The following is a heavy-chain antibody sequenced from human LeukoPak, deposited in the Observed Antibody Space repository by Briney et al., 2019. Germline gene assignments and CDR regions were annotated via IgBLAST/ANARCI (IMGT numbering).Heavy chain of an antibody. CDR3: ALGTINKDYYFGMDV. V-gene: IGHV3-11*01. D-gene: IGHD2-8*01. CDR1: GGSFSGYY. CDR2: ISNSGSTV. Sequence: PAETQCLTCAVYGGSFSGYYWSWIRQPPGKGLEWLSYISNSGSTVFYADSVKGRFTVSRDNAKRSLYLQIESLRDDDTAVYHCALGTINKDYYFGMDVWGQGTTVTVSS. J-gene: IGHJ6*02.